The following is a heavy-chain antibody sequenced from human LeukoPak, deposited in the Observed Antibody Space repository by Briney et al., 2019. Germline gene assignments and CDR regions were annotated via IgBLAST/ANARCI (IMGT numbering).Heavy chain of an antibody. CDR3: AKEVLDDNWITIDY. V-gene: IGHV3-23*01. Sequence: GGSLRLSCAASGFTFSNYGMSWVRQAPGKGLEWVTGINASGGSAYADSVKGRFTISRDNSKNTLYMQMNSLRAKDTALYYCAKEVLDDNWITIDYWGQGILVSVSS. D-gene: IGHD1-1*01. J-gene: IGHJ4*02. CDR2: INASGGSA. CDR1: GFTFSNYG.